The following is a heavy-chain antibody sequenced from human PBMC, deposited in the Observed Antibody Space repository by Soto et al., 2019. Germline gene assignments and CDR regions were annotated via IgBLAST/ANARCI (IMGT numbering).Heavy chain of an antibody. J-gene: IGHJ4*02. V-gene: IGHV3-30-3*01. CDR2: TSYDGSIK. CDR3: ARGVDRTFDY. Sequence: QVQLVESGGGVVQPGRSLRLSCAASGFNFNNHAMHWVRQAPGKGLEWVAVTSYDGSIKFYPDSVEGRVTISRENSKNTVYLQINSLRPEDTAVYNCARGVDRTFDYWGQGTLVTVSS. CDR1: GFNFNNHA.